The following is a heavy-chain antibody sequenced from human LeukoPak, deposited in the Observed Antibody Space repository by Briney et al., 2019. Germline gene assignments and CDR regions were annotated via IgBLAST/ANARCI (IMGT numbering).Heavy chain of an antibody. D-gene: IGHD2-2*01. Sequence: GGPLRLSCAASGFTFSSYAMSWVRQAPGKGLEWVSAISGSGGSTYYADSVKGRFTISRDNSKNTLYLQMNSLRAEDTAVYYCAKTPYCSSTSCPYYFDYWGQGTLVTVSS. CDR2: ISGSGGST. CDR3: AKTPYCSSTSCPYYFDY. CDR1: GFTFSSYA. V-gene: IGHV3-23*01. J-gene: IGHJ4*02.